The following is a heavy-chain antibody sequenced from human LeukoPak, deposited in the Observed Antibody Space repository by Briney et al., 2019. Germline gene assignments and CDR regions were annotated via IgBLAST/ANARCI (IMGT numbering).Heavy chain of an antibody. D-gene: IGHD6-19*01. CDR3: ARAPPEETWLVYFDS. J-gene: IGHJ4*02. CDR1: GDSISSYY. V-gene: IGHV4-59*01. CDR2: IHYSGST. Sequence: SETLSLTCTVSGDSISSYYWSWIRQPPGKGLEWIGYIHYSGSTNYNPSLKSRVTISVDTSKNQFSLRLNSVTPADTAIYYCARAPPEETWLVYFDSWGQGTLVTVSS.